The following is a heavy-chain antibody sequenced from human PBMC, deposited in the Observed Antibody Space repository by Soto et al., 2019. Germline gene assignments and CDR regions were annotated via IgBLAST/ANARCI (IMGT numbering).Heavy chain of an antibody. J-gene: IGHJ4*02. D-gene: IGHD3-22*01. CDR1: GGSISSYY. V-gene: IGHV4-59*01. Sequence: PSETLSLTCTVSGGSISSYYWSWIRQPPGKGLEWIGYIYYSGSTNYNPSLKSRVTISVDTSKSQFSLKLSSVTAADTAVYYCARGENYYDSSGYPYWGQGTLVTVSS. CDR2: IYYSGST. CDR3: ARGENYYDSSGYPY.